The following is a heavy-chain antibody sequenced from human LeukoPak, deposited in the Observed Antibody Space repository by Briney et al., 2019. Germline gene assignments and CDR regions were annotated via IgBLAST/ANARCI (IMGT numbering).Heavy chain of an antibody. CDR2: TRNKANNYTT. J-gene: IGHJ5*01. Sequence: GGSLRLSCAASGFILSDHNMDWVGQAPGKGREWVGRTRNKANNYTTEYAASVKGRFSISRDDSKNSLYLQMNSLKTEDTAVYYCARDLGSWGQGTLVTVSS. CDR3: ARDLGS. V-gene: IGHV3-72*01. CDR1: GFILSDHN.